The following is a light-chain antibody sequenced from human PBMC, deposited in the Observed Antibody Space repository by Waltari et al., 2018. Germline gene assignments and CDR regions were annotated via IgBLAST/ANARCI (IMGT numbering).Light chain of an antibody. Sequence: EIVLTQSPGTLSLSPGERASLSCRASQSINNNYLAWYQQIPGQAPRLLIYHASTRATGIPDRFSGSGSGTDFTLTISSLQSEDFAVYYCQQYYHWVAFGGGTWVQIK. CDR3: QQYYHWVA. J-gene: IGKJ4*01. V-gene: IGKV3-20*01. CDR2: HAS. CDR1: QSINNNY.